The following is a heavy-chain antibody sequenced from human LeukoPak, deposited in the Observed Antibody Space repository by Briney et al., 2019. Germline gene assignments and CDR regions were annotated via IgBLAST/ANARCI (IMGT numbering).Heavy chain of an antibody. D-gene: IGHD3-10*01. V-gene: IGHV4-34*01. CDR3: AKGGAGYYGSGSKYGMDV. Sequence: SETLSLTCAVYGGSFSGYYWSWIRQPPGKGLEWIGEINHSGSTNYNPSLKSRVTISVDTSKNQFSLKLSSVTAADTAVYYCAKGGAGYYGSGSKYGMDVWGKGTTDTVSS. J-gene: IGHJ6*04. CDR2: INHSGST. CDR1: GGSFSGYY.